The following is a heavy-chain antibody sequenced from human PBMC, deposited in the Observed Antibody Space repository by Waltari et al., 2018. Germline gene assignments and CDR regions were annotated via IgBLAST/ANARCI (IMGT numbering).Heavy chain of an antibody. CDR1: GFSLTTSGLG. CDR3: AHRHRGTTSGGAFDV. Sequence: QITLKESGPTVVKPTQTLTLTRDFSGFSLTTSGLGLGWIRQPPGKALGWLAIIYWAEYKSYSPSLESRLGITKDTSKNQVVLSLTDVDPVDTATYFCAHRHRGTTSGGAFDVWGQGTMVTVSS. J-gene: IGHJ3*01. CDR2: IYWAEYK. V-gene: IGHV2-5*02. D-gene: IGHD3-10*01.